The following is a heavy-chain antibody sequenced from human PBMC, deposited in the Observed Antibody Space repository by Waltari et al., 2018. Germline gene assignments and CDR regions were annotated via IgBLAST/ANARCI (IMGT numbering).Heavy chain of an antibody. Sequence: QVQLVQSGAEVKKPGSSVKVSCKASGDTFSSYAISWVRQAPGQGLEWMGGIIPIFGTANYAQKFQGRVTITTDESTSTAYMELSSLRSEDTAVYYCARDGPPGYGDHHDYYYMDVWGKGTTVTVSS. CDR1: GDTFSSYA. D-gene: IGHD4-17*01. V-gene: IGHV1-69*05. CDR2: IIPIFGTA. CDR3: ARDGPPGYGDHHDYYYMDV. J-gene: IGHJ6*03.